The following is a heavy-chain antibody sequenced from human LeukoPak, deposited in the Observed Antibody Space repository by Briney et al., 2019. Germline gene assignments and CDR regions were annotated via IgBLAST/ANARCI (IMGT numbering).Heavy chain of an antibody. Sequence: SETLSLTCTVSGGSISSYYWSWIRQTPGKGLEWIGYIYYSGTTNYNPSLRSRVAISLDTSKNQFSLKLSSVTAADTAMYYCARQVDDAQYSYADYWGQGSLVTVSS. J-gene: IGHJ4*02. D-gene: IGHD5-18*01. V-gene: IGHV4-59*01. CDR3: ARQVDDAQYSYADY. CDR1: GGSISSYY. CDR2: IYYSGTT.